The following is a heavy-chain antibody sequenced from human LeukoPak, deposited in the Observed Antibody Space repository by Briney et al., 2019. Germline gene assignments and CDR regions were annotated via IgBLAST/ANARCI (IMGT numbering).Heavy chain of an antibody. V-gene: IGHV3-30*18. CDR3: AKAYSSDAFDI. CDR1: GFTFSSYG. CDR2: ISYDGSNK. Sequence: GGSLRLSCAASGFTFSSYGMHWVRQAPGKGLEWVAVISYDGSNKYYADSVKGRFTISRDNSENTLYLQMNSLRAEDTAVYYCAKAYSSDAFDIWGQGTMVTVSS. D-gene: IGHD3-22*01. J-gene: IGHJ3*02.